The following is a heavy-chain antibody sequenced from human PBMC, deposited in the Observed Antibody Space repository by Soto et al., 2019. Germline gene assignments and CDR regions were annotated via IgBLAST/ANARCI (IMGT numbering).Heavy chain of an antibody. J-gene: IGHJ6*02. Sequence: ASVKVSCKSSGYTCTDFYIHWVRQVRRQGLEWVGWINPKNGGINNAQKFQGRVTMTRDTSANTSYMDLNRLNFDDSAIYYCVRGRSVLYLDLWGRGTKVTVSS. V-gene: IGHV1-2*02. CDR1: GYTCTDFY. CDR3: VRGRSVLYLDL. CDR2: INPKNGGI. D-gene: IGHD2-2*02.